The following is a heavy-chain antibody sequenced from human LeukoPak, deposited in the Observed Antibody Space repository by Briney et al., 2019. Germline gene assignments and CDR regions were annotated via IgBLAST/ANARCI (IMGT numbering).Heavy chain of an antibody. CDR2: INHSGST. CDR1: GGSFSGYY. Sequence: SETLSLTCAVYGGSFSGYYWSWIRQPPGKGLEWIGEINHSGSTNYNPSLKSRVTISVDTSKYQFSLKLSSVTAADTAVYYCATYDSSGKFDYWGQGTLVTVSS. D-gene: IGHD3-22*01. CDR3: ATYDSSGKFDY. J-gene: IGHJ4*02. V-gene: IGHV4-34*01.